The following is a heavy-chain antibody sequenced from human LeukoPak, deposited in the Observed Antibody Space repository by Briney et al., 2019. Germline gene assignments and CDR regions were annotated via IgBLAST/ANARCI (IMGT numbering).Heavy chain of an antibody. CDR3: AKDTGIVVVPARRGFDY. CDR1: GFTFSSYG. J-gene: IGHJ4*02. Sequence: QPGGSLRLSCAASGFTFSSYGMHWVRQAPGKGLEWVAFIRYDGSNKYYADSVKGRFTISRDNSKNTLYLQMNSLRAEDTAVYYCAKDTGIVVVPARRGFDYWGQGTLVTVSS. D-gene: IGHD2-2*01. CDR2: IRYDGSNK. V-gene: IGHV3-30*02.